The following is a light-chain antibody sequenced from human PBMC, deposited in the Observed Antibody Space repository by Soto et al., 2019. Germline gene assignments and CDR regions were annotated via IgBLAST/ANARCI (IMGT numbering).Light chain of an antibody. CDR3: QQYDSYPWT. V-gene: IGKV1-5*03. CDR2: KAS. Sequence: DIQMTQSPSTLSASGGDRFTITCRARQSISIWLAWYQQKPGKAPKLLIYKASNLESGVPSRFSGSGSGTEFTLSISSLQPDDFATYYCQQYDSYPWTFGQGTKVEIK. J-gene: IGKJ1*01. CDR1: QSISIW.